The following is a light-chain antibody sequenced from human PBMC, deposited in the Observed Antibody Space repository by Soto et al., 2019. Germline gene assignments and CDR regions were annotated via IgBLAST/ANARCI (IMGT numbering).Light chain of an antibody. CDR1: QSISSW. CDR3: QQYNSYSPYT. Sequence: DIQMTQSPSTLSASVGDRVTITCRASQSISSWLAWYQQKPGKAPKLLIYDASSLESGVPSRFSGSGSGTEFTLTISSLQPDDFATSYCQQYNSYSPYTFGQGTKLESK. V-gene: IGKV1-5*01. J-gene: IGKJ2*01. CDR2: DAS.